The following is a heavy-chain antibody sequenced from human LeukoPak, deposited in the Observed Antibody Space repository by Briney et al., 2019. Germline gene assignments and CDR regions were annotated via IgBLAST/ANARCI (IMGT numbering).Heavy chain of an antibody. CDR3: ARVLRYFDWLFRGGWFDP. V-gene: IGHV4-34*01. CDR1: GGSFSGYY. D-gene: IGHD3-9*01. CDR2: INHSGST. J-gene: IGHJ5*02. Sequence: SETLSLTCAVYGGSFSGYYWSWIRQPPGKGLEWIGEINHSGSTNYNPSLRSRVTISVDTSKNQFSLKLSSVTAADTAVYYCARVLRYFDWLFRGGWFDPWGQGTLVTVSS.